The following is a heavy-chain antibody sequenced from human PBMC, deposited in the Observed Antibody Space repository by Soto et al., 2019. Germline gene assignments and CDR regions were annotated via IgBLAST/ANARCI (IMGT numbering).Heavy chain of an antibody. CDR1: GGTFSSYA. D-gene: IGHD1-1*01. Sequence: GASVKVSCKASGGTFSSYAISWVRQAPGQGLEWMGGIIPIFGTANYAQKFQGRVTITADESTSTAYMELNSLRVEDTATYYCAGALENPYFYYGLNVWGQGTTVTVSS. V-gene: IGHV1-69*13. J-gene: IGHJ6*02. CDR3: AGALENPYFYYGLNV. CDR2: IIPIFGTA.